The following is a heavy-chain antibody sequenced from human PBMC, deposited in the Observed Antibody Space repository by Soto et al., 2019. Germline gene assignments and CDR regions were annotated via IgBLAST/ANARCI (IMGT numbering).Heavy chain of an antibody. D-gene: IGHD6-19*01. V-gene: IGHV4-34*01. J-gene: IGHJ3*02. Sequence: PSETLSLTCAVYGGSFSGYYWGWIRQPPGKGLEWIGEINHSGSTNYNPSLKSRVAISVDTSKNQFSLKLSSVTAADTAVYYCARDERQWLVDAFDIWGQGTMVTVSS. CDR1: GGSFSGYY. CDR2: INHSGST. CDR3: ARDERQWLVDAFDI.